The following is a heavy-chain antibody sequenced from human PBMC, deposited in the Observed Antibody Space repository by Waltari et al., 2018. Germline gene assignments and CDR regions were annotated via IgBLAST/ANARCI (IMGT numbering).Heavy chain of an antibody. J-gene: IGHJ4*02. CDR1: GGPFSSYA. V-gene: IGHV1-69*01. CDR3: ASSEGGSSFPTFDY. D-gene: IGHD6-13*01. Sequence: QVQLVQSGAEVKKPGSSVKVSCKASGGPFSSYAISWVRTAPGQGLEWMGGIIPSLGKANYAQKFEGRVTITADESTSTAYMELSSLRSEDTAVYYCASSEGGSSFPTFDYWGQGTLVTVSS. CDR2: IIPSLGKA.